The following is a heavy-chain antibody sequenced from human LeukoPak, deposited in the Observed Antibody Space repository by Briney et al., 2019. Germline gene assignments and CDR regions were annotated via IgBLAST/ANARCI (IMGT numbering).Heavy chain of an antibody. D-gene: IGHD6-19*01. J-gene: IGHJ4*02. V-gene: IGHV3-23*01. CDR2: ISGSGDNT. CDR1: RFTFSSYA. Sequence: GGSLRLSCSASRFTFSSYAMSWVRQAPGKGLGWVSAISGSGDNTYYADSVKGRFTISRDNSRNTLHLQMISLRAEDTAVYYCAKHGFSSGWPQVPSDHWGQGTLVTVSS. CDR3: AKHGFSSGWPQVPSDH.